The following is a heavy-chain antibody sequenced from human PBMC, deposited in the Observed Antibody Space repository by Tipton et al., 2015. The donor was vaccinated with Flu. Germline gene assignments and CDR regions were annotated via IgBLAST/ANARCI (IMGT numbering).Heavy chain of an antibody. Sequence: TLSLTCTVSGGSISSYYWSWIRQPAGKGLEWIGRIYTSGSTNYNPSLKSRVTMSVDTSKNQFSLKLSSVTAADTAVYYCARRSVVPAAIRHYYYYMDVWGKGTTVTVSS. D-gene: IGHD2-2*01. CDR2: IYTSGST. J-gene: IGHJ6*03. CDR3: ARRSVVPAAIRHYYYYMDV. CDR1: GGSISSYY. V-gene: IGHV4-4*07.